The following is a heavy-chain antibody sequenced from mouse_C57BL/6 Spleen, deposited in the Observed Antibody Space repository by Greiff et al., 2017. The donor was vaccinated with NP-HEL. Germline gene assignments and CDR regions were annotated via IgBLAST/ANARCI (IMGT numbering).Heavy chain of an antibody. CDR2: ISYSGST. V-gene: IGHV3-1*01. CDR3: ARDLGRGGFDY. CDR1: GYSITSGYD. Sequence: DVQLQESGPGMVKPSQSLSLTCTVTGYSITSGYDWHWIRHFPGNKLEWMGYISYSGSTNYNPSLKSRISITHDTSKNHFFLKLNSVTTEDTATYYCARDLGRGGFDYWGQGTTLTVSS. D-gene: IGHD4-1*01. J-gene: IGHJ2*01.